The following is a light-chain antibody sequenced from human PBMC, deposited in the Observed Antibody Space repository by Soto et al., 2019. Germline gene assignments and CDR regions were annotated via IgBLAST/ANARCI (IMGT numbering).Light chain of an antibody. CDR2: EVS. CDR3: SSYTSSSTIAVV. V-gene: IGLV2-14*01. CDR1: SSDVGGYNY. Sequence: QSALTQPASVSGSPGQSITISCTGTSSDVGGYNYVSWYQQHPGKAPKLMIYEVSNRPSGVSNRFSGSKSGNTASLTISGLQAEDEAEYYCSSYTSSSTIAVVFGGGTKLTVL. J-gene: IGLJ2*01.